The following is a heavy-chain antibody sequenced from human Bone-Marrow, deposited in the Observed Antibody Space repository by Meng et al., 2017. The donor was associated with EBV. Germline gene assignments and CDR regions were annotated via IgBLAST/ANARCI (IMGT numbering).Heavy chain of an antibody. CDR2: IYYSGST. CDR3: ARTYTATTGWFDP. CDR1: GGSISSGGYY. J-gene: IGHJ5*02. Sequence: QVQLQESGPGVVKPSQTLSLTCAVTGGSISSGGYYWSWIRQPPGKGLESIGYIYYSGSTSYNPSLKSRVTISVDTSKNHFSLKLSSVTAADTAVYYCARTYTATTGWFDPWGQGTLVTVSS. V-gene: IGHV4-30-4*01. D-gene: IGHD4-17*01.